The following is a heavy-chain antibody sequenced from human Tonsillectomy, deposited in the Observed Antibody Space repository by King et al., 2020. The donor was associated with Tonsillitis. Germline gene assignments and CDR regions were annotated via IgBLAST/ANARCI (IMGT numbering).Heavy chain of an antibody. D-gene: IGHD2-15*01. CDR1: GFAFSDYI. V-gene: IGHV3-21*01. Sequence: VQLVESGGGLVKPGGSLRLSCTASGFAFSDYIMNWVRQAPGKGLEWVSSISSSSSYIYYADSVKGRFTISRDNAKNSLYLQMNRLRAEDTAVYYCARTQHCSGGSCYTWKYYHYYGMYIWGQGTTVTVSS. J-gene: IGHJ6*02. CDR3: ARTQHCSGGSCYTWKYYHYYGMYI. CDR2: ISSSSSYI.